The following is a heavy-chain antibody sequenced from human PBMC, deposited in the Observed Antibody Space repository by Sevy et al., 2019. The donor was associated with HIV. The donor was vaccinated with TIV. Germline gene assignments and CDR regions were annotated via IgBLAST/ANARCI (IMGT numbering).Heavy chain of an antibody. CDR2: IYYTGSA. CDR3: VRDDASTPRVLDY. Sequence: ETLSLTCSVSGGSISSYFWTWIRQPPGKGLEWIGHIYYTGSANYNPSLKSRVTISIDKSKSQFSLNLSSVTAADTAVYYCVRDDASTPRVLDYWGQGALVTVSS. CDR1: GGSISSYF. V-gene: IGHV4-59*01. J-gene: IGHJ4*02. D-gene: IGHD3-3*01.